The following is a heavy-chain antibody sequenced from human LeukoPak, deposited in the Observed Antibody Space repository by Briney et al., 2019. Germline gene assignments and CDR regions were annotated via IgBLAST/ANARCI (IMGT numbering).Heavy chain of an antibody. CDR2: INPNSGGT. D-gene: IGHD6-19*01. CDR1: GYTFTGYY. Sequence: ASVKVSCKASGYTFTGYYMYWVRQAPGQGLEWMGWINPNSGGTNYAQKFQGRVTMTRDTSISTAYMELSRLRSDDTAVYYCARDYTVWEWLPVSNRIPYDYWGQGTLVTVSS. V-gene: IGHV1-2*02. CDR3: ARDYTVWEWLPVSNRIPYDY. J-gene: IGHJ4*02.